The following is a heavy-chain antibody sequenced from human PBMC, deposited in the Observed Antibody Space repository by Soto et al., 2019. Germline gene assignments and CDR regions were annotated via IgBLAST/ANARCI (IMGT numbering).Heavy chain of an antibody. CDR1: GFTFSSYA. CDR2: ISGSGGST. J-gene: IGHJ4*02. CDR3: AKASDGGWPYYFDS. Sequence: GGSLRLSCAASGFTFSSYAMSWVRQASGKGLEWVSAISGSGGSTYYADPVKGRFTISRVNSANTIFLQMNSLRVEDSAVYFCAKASDGGWPYYFDSWGQGALVTVSS. V-gene: IGHV3-23*01. D-gene: IGHD2-15*01.